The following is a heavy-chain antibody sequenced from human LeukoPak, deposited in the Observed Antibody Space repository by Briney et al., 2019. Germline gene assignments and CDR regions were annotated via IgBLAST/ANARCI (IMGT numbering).Heavy chain of an antibody. Sequence: GGSLRLSCAASGFTFSSYAMHWVRQAPAKGLGWVPVISYDGSNKYYADSVKGRFTISRDNSKNTLYLQMNSLRAEDTAVYYCARGTGQLLIGAFDIWGQGTMVTVSS. D-gene: IGHD2-2*01. J-gene: IGHJ3*02. CDR3: ARGTGQLLIGAFDI. CDR1: GFTFSSYA. CDR2: ISYDGSNK. V-gene: IGHV3-30-3*01.